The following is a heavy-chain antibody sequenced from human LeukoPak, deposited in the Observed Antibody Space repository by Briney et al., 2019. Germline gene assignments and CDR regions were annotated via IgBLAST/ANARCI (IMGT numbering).Heavy chain of an antibody. Sequence: GGSLRLSCAASGFTFSSYAMSWVRQAPGKGLEWVSAISGSGGSTYYADSVVGRFTISRDNAKDSVYLQMNGLRADDTATYYCARGILATSDAFDLWGRGTRVSVSS. CDR2: ISGSGGST. CDR3: ARGILATSDAFDL. J-gene: IGHJ3*01. CDR1: GFTFSSYA. V-gene: IGHV3-23*01.